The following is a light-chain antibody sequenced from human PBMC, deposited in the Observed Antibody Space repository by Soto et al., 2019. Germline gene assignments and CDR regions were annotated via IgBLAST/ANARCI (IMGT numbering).Light chain of an antibody. CDR3: QLWDSDRDHVV. CDR1: DIGNKR. Sequence: SYELTQPPSVSVAPGKTTKITCGGNDIGNKRVHWYQQRPGQAPLLVIYYDNDRPSGIPERFSGSNSGNTATLTISRVEATGEADYYRQLWDSDRDHVVFGGGTKLTVL. CDR2: YDN. J-gene: IGLJ2*01. V-gene: IGLV3-21*04.